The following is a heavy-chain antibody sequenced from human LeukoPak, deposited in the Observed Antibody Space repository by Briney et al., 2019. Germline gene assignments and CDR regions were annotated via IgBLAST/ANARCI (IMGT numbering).Heavy chain of an antibody. CDR2: ISDSSRHI. V-gene: IGHV3-21*01. CDR1: GFTFSRYS. Sequence: GGSLRLSCAASGFTFSRYSVNWVRQAPGKGLEWVSCISDSSRHIYYADSVKGRFTISRDNVKSSASLQMNSLRVDDTAVYYCARAYTNGDYLDYWGQGTLVTVSS. D-gene: IGHD4-17*01. J-gene: IGHJ4*02. CDR3: ARAYTNGDYLDY.